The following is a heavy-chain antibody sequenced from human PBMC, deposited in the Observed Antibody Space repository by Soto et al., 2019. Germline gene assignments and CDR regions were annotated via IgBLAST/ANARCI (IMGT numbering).Heavy chain of an antibody. CDR1: GFTFDDYA. D-gene: IGHD6-13*01. CDR3: AKDRGIAASYYYYGMDV. Sequence: EVQLVESGGGLVQPGRSLRLSCAASGFTFDDYAMHWVRQAPGKGLEWVSGISWNSGSIGYADCVKGRFTISRDNAKNSLYLQMNSLRAEDTALYYCAKDRGIAASYYYYGMDVWGQGTTVTVSS. CDR2: ISWNSGSI. J-gene: IGHJ6*02. V-gene: IGHV3-9*01.